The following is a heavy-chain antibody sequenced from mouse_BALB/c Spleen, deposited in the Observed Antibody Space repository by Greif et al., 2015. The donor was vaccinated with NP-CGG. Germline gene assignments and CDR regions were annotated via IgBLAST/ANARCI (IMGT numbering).Heavy chain of an antibody. V-gene: IGHV1-12*01. D-gene: IGHD2-10*01. J-gene: IGHJ2*01. CDR3: ARSSYGNPYYFDY. CDR2: ICPGNGDT. Sequence: QVQLKESGAELVKPGASVKMSCRASGYTFTSYNMHWVKQTPGQGLEWIGAICPGNGDTSYNQKFKGKATLTADKSSSTAYMQLSSLTSEDSAVYYCARSSYGNPYYFDYWGQGTTLTVSS. CDR1: GYTFTSYN.